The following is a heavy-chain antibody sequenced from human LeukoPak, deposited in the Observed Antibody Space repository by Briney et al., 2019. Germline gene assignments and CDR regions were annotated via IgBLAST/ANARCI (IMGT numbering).Heavy chain of an antibody. D-gene: IGHD3-3*01. CDR1: GFTFGDYA. J-gene: IGHJ6*03. CDR2: IRSKAYGGTT. Sequence: GGSLRLSCTASGFTFGDYAMSWVRQAPGKGLEWVGFIRSKAYGGTTEYAASVKGRFTISRDDSKSIAYLQMNSLKTEDTAVYYCTREKMYYDFWSGYSPGYMDVWGKGTTVTVSS. V-gene: IGHV3-49*04. CDR3: TREKMYYDFWSGYSPGYMDV.